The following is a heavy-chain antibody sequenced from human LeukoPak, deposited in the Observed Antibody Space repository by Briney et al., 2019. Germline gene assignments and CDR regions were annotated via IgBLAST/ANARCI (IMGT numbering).Heavy chain of an antibody. CDR2: IYYSGST. CDR1: GGSVSSDTYY. Sequence: SSETLSLTCIVSGGSVSSDTYYWSWIRQPPGKGLEWIGYIYYSGSTNYNPSLKSRVTISVDTSKNQFSLRLSSVTAVDTAVYYCARHREGAFDIWGQGTMVTVSS. CDR3: ARHREGAFDI. D-gene: IGHD1-26*01. V-gene: IGHV4-61*01. J-gene: IGHJ3*02.